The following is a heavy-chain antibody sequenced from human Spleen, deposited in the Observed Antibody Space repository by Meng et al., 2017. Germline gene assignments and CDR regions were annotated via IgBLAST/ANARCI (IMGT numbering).Heavy chain of an antibody. V-gene: IGHV3-30*18. CDR3: AKDQWQNLVRWFDP. D-gene: IGHD6-13*01. CDR2: ISYDGSYK. Sequence: QVHLVESGGGVGQPGRSLRLSCSASGFSFGSYGIHWVRQAPGKGLEWVAVISYDGSYKNYADSVKGRFTISRDNSKKTLYLQMNSLRAEDTALYYCAKDQWQNLVRWFDPWGRGTLVTVSS. CDR1: GFSFGSYG. J-gene: IGHJ5*02.